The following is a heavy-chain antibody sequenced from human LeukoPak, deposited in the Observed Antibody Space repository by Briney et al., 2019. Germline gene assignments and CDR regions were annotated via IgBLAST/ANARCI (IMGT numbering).Heavy chain of an antibody. D-gene: IGHD4-11*01. J-gene: IGHJ6*02. V-gene: IGHV3-33*06. CDR3: AKDQYSRLGYYYGMDV. CDR2: IWYDGSNK. Sequence: PSGGSLRLSCAASGFTFSSYGMHWVRQAPGKGLEWVAVIWYDGSNKYYADSVKGRFTISRDNSKNTLYLQMNSLRAEDTAVYYCAKDQYSRLGYYYGMDVWGQGTTVTVSS. CDR1: GFTFSSYG.